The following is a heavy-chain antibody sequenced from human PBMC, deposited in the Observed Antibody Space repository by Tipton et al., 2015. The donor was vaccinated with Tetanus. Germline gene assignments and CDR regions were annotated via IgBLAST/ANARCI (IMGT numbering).Heavy chain of an antibody. D-gene: IGHD3-10*01. V-gene: IGHV4-59*01. Sequence: GLVKPSETLSLTCTVSGGSMSNNYWSWIRQPPGKGLEWIAYIFHSGSTNYSPSLKSRVAISMDTSKNQISLKLSSVTAADTAVYYCARDELFFSGGEDHAAFDIWGQGTLVTVSS. CDR1: GGSMSNNY. J-gene: IGHJ3*02. CDR3: ARDELFFSGGEDHAAFDI. CDR2: IFHSGST.